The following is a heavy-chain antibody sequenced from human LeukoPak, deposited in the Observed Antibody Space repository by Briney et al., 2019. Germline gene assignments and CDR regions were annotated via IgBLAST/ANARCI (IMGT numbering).Heavy chain of an antibody. J-gene: IGHJ6*03. CDR2: IMPLFGTA. D-gene: IGHD5-24*01. CDR3: ATGSLGDGYGVGDYYQYMDV. V-gene: IGHV1-69*05. Sequence: SVKVSCKASGGTFNSYAISWVRQAPGQGLGWMGGIMPLFGTANYAQEFQGRVTFTTDESASTAYMEVSSLRSEDTAVYYCATGSLGDGYGVGDYYQYMDVWGKGTTVTVSS. CDR1: GGTFNSYA.